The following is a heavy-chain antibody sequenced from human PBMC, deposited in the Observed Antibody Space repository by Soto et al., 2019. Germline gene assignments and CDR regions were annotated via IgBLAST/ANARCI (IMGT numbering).Heavy chain of an antibody. CDR2: ISSNRANT. CDR3: VSWVSAHFDY. CDR1: VFTCDIHYSHA. V-gene: IGHV3-23*01. J-gene: IGHJ4*02. Sequence: GGSLSLSCASSVFTCDIHYSHALSWVRQSPGKGPESVSTISSNRANTHYAESVQGRFTISKDASRNTVHLHMNSLRADDPATYFCVSWVSAHFDYWGQGTTVPVSS. D-gene: IGHD2-8*01.